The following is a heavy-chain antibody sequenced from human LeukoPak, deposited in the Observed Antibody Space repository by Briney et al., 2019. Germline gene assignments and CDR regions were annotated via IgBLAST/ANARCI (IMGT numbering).Heavy chain of an antibody. CDR2: ISYDGSNK. CDR1: GFTFSSYG. D-gene: IGHD1-1*01. Sequence: PGGSLRLSCAASGFTFSSYGMHWVRQAPGKGLEWVAVISYDGSNKYYADSVKGRFTISRDNSKNTLYLQMNSLRAEDTAVYYCARDQREQLERDGGFDYWGQGTLVTVSS. J-gene: IGHJ4*02. V-gene: IGHV3-30*03. CDR3: ARDQREQLERDGGFDY.